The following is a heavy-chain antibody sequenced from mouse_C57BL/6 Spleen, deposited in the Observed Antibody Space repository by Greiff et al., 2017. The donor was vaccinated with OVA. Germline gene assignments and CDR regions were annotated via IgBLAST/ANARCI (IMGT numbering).Heavy chain of an antibody. V-gene: IGHV1-54*01. J-gene: IGHJ2*01. CDR2: INPGSGGT. CDR1: GYAFTNYL. CDR3: ARLSNYDD. Sequence: LEESGAELVRPGTSVKVSCKASGYAFTNYLIEWVKQRPGQGLEWIGVINPGSGGTNYNEKFKGKATLTADKSSSTAYMQLSSRTSEDTAVYFCARLSNYDDWGQGTTLTVSS.